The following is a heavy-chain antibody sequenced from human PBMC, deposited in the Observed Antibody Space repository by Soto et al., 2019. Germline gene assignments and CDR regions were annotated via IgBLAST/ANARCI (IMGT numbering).Heavy chain of an antibody. D-gene: IGHD3-22*01. Sequence: SETLSLTCTVSGGSISSSSYYWGWIRQPPGKGLEWIGSIYYSGSTYYNPSLNSRVTISVDTSKNQFSLKLTSVTAADTAVYYCARVPTYYQDSIGYQPFHPWGQGTLVTVSS. J-gene: IGHJ5*02. CDR3: ARVPTYYQDSIGYQPFHP. CDR1: GGSISSSSYY. V-gene: IGHV4-39*07. CDR2: IYYSGST.